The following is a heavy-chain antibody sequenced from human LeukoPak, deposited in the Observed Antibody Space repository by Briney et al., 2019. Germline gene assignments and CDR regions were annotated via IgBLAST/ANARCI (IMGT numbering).Heavy chain of an antibody. Sequence: GASVKVSCKASGYTFTGYYMHWVRQAPGQGLEWMGWINAYNGNTNYAQKLQGRVTMTTDTSTSTAYMELRSLRSDDTAVYYCARDYYYGMDVWGQGTTVTVSS. CDR2: INAYNGNT. CDR1: GYTFTGYY. V-gene: IGHV1-18*04. CDR3: ARDYYYGMDV. J-gene: IGHJ6*02.